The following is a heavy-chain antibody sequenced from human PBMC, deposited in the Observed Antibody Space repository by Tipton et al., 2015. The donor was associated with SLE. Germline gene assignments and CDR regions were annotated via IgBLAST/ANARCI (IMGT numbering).Heavy chain of an antibody. CDR1: GHSISSGFY. CDR3: ARSSSVRTLLWPTFDY. J-gene: IGHJ4*02. V-gene: IGHV4-38-2*01. Sequence: TLSLTCSVSGHSISSGFYWGWIRQSPGKGLEWIGNFYHRGTTYYNPSLKSRVTITADTSKTHLSLKLTSVTAADTAVYFCARSSSVRTLLWPTFDYWGQGSLTTVSS. D-gene: IGHD2/OR15-2a*01. CDR2: FYHRGTT.